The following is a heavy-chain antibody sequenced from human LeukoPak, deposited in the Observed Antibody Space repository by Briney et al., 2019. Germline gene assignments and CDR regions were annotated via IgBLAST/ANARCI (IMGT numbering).Heavy chain of an antibody. CDR1: GDSVSSNSAA. D-gene: IGHD3-10*01. Sequence: SQTLSLTCVISGDSVSSNSAAWNWIRQSPSRGLEWLGRTYYRSEWYNDYAVSVKSRITINPDTSKNQFSLQLNSVTPEDTAVYYCARADGSGSYSALGYWGQGTLVTVSS. J-gene: IGHJ4*02. CDR2: TYYRSEWYN. CDR3: ARADGSGSYSALGY. V-gene: IGHV6-1*01.